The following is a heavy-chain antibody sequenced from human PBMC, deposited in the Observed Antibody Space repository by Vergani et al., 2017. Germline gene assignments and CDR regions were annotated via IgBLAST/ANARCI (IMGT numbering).Heavy chain of an antibody. CDR3: SNDRFPDTAGGFGRDV. CDR1: GFTFSSYA. J-gene: IGHJ6*02. V-gene: IGHV3-30-3*02. D-gene: IGHD5-18*01. Sequence: QVQLVESGGGVVQPGRSLRLSCAASGFTFSSYAMHWVRQAPGKGLEWVAVISYDGSNKYYADSVKGRFTISRDNSKNTLYLQMHSLRAEDTAVYYCSNDRFPDTAGGFGRDVWGQGTTVTVSS. CDR2: ISYDGSNK.